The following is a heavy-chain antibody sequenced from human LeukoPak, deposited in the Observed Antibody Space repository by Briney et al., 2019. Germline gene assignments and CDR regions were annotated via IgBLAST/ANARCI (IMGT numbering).Heavy chain of an antibody. Sequence: ASVKVSCKASGYTFTSYGISWVRQAPGQGLEWMGWISAYNGNTNYAQKFQGRVTITADKSTSTAYMELSSLRSEDTAVYYCARPGRSYSSSWYAAFDIWGQGTMVTVSS. D-gene: IGHD6-13*01. CDR2: ISAYNGNT. CDR3: ARPGRSYSSSWYAAFDI. V-gene: IGHV1-18*01. CDR1: GYTFTSYG. J-gene: IGHJ3*02.